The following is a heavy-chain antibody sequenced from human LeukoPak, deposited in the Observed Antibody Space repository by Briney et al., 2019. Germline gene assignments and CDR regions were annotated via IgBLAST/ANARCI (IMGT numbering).Heavy chain of an antibody. CDR3: ARAGGSGSYYKNWFDP. Sequence: SETLSLTCTVSGGSISSYYWSWIRQPAGKGLEWIGRIYTSGSTNYNPSLKSRVTMSVDTSKNQFSLKLSSVTAADTAVYYCARAGGSGSYYKNWFDPWGQGTLVTVSS. V-gene: IGHV4-4*07. CDR2: IYTSGST. CDR1: GGSISSYY. J-gene: IGHJ5*02. D-gene: IGHD3-10*01.